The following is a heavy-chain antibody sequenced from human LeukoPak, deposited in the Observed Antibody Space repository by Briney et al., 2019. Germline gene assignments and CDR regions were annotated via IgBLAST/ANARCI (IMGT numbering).Heavy chain of an antibody. V-gene: IGHV3-23*01. CDR1: GFTFSNYG. Sequence: GGSLRLSCAASGFTFSNYGMNWVRQAPGKGLEWVSSISGGGGSTYYADSVKGRFTISRDNSKNTLYLQMNSLRAEDTAVYYCAKDLRITIIVVVKAPTEFDYWGQGTLVTVSS. D-gene: IGHD3-22*01. J-gene: IGHJ4*02. CDR2: ISGGGGST. CDR3: AKDLRITIIVVVKAPTEFDY.